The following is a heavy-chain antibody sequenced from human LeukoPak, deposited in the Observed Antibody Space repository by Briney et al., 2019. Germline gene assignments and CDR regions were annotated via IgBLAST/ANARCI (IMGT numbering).Heavy chain of an antibody. V-gene: IGHV1-69*04. CDR3: ARDNLAEDTAMVLGPYGMDV. CDR1: GGTFSSCA. D-gene: IGHD5-18*01. J-gene: IGHJ6*02. Sequence: ASVKVSCKASGGTFSSCAISWVRQAPGQGLEWMGRIIPILGIANYAQKFQGRVTITADKSTSTAYMELSSLRSEDTAVYYCARDNLAEDTAMVLGPYGMDVWGQGTTVTVSS. CDR2: IIPILGIA.